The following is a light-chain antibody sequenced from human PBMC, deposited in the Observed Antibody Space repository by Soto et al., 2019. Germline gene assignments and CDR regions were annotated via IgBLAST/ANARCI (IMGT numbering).Light chain of an antibody. CDR3: QQYSNSPVT. CDR1: HSVSNTY. CDR2: GAS. V-gene: IGKV3-15*01. Sequence: EIVFTPSPGTLSLSPGERATLSCRARHSVSNTYLAWYQQRPGQAPRLLIYGASTRATGIPARFSGSESGTEFTLTISSLQSEDFAFYYCQQYSNSPVTFGRGTKVDIK. J-gene: IGKJ4*01.